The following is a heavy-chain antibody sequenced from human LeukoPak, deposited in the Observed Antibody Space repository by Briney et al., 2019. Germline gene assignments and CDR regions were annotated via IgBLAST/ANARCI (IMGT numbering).Heavy chain of an antibody. CDR1: GGSFSGYY. V-gene: IGHV4-34*01. Sequence: SETLSLTCAVYGGSFSGYYWSWIRQPPGKGLEWIGEINHSGSTNYNPSLKSRVTISVDTSKNQSSLKLSSVTAADTAVYYCARSPGYSGYVFYFDYWGQGTLVTVSS. CDR2: INHSGST. J-gene: IGHJ4*02. CDR3: ARSPGYSGYVFYFDY. D-gene: IGHD5-12*01.